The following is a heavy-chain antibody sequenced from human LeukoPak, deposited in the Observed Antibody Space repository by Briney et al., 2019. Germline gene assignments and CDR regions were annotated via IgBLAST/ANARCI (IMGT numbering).Heavy chain of an antibody. CDR2: IYYSGST. CDR1: GGSFSSSSYY. V-gene: IGHV4-39*01. Sequence: KPSETLSLTCTVSGGSFSSSSYYWAWIRQPPGKGLEWIGSIYYSGSTYHNPSLKSRVTISVDTSKNQFSLRLSSVTAADTAVYCCARHGRRRIGLTMIVVYYFDYWGQGTLVTVSS. J-gene: IGHJ4*02. D-gene: IGHD3-22*01. CDR3: ARHGRRRIGLTMIVVYYFDY.